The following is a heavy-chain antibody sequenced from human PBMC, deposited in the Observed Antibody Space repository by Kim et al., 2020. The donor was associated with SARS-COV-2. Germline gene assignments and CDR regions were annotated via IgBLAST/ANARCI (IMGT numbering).Heavy chain of an antibody. J-gene: IGHJ4*02. D-gene: IGHD1-26*01. Sequence: HNPSLKGRVHLSMDTSENQVSLKLSAVTAADTAVYYCARREAGSNYFDYWGLGTLVTVSS. V-gene: IGHV4-59*08. CDR3: ARREAGSNYFDY.